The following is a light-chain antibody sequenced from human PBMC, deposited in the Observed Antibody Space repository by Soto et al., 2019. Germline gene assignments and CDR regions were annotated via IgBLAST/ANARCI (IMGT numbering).Light chain of an antibody. CDR2: GAS. J-gene: IGKJ1*01. V-gene: IGKV3-15*01. CDR1: QSVGSN. CDR3: QQYNNWPPDRT. Sequence: EIVMTQSPATLSVSPGERATLSCRASQSVGSNLAWYQQKPGQAPRLLIYGASTRATGIPARFSGSGSGTEFTLTIRSLQSEDFAIYFCQQYNNWPPDRTFGQGTNIEIK.